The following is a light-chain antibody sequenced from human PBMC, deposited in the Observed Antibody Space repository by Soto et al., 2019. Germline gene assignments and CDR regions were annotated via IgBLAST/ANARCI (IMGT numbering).Light chain of an antibody. Sequence: EIVLTQSPATLSLSPGERATLSCRASQSVSSYLAWYQQKPGQAPRLLIYDASNRATGIPARFSGSGSGTAFTLTISSLEPVDFAVYYCQQPGTFGQGTKLEI. CDR1: QSVSSY. CDR2: DAS. V-gene: IGKV3-11*01. CDR3: QQPGT. J-gene: IGKJ2*02.